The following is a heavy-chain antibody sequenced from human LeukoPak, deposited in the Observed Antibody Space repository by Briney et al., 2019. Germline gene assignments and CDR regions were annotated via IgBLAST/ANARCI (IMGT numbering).Heavy chain of an antibody. CDR2: VYPTDSDT. CDR1: GYTFSIYW. D-gene: IGHD1-26*01. Sequence: GDSLKISCQGSGYTFSIYWIVWVRQMPGKGLEWMGMVYPTDSDTKYSPSLRGQVTISADKSTNTAYLQWSSLKASDTAMYYCARKWEQLQGGMDVWGQGTTVSVSS. J-gene: IGHJ6*02. CDR3: ARKWEQLQGGMDV. V-gene: IGHV5-51*01.